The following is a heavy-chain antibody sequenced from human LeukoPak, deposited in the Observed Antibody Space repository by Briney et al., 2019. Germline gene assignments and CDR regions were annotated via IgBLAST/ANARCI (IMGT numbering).Heavy chain of an antibody. J-gene: IGHJ5*02. CDR3: ARGRYDFWSSYYGYWFDP. CDR1: GGSISSGGYY. CDR2: IYYSGST. Sequence: SETLSLTCTVSGGSISSGGYYWSWIRQHPGKGLEWIGYIYYSGSTYYNPSLKSRVTISVDTSKNQFSLKLSSVTAADTAVYYCARGRYDFWSSYYGYWFDPWGQGTLVTVSS. D-gene: IGHD3-3*01. V-gene: IGHV4-31*03.